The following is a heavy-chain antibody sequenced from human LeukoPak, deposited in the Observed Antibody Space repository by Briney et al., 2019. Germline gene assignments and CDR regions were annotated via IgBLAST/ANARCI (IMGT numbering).Heavy chain of an antibody. Sequence: ASVKVSCKASVGTFSSYAISWVRHAPGQGLGWMGEIIPIFGIANSAQNFQGRVTITADKSTSTAYMGLSSLRSEDTDVYYCATINYDILTGYRDYWGQGTLVTVSS. CDR3: ATINYDILTGYRDY. CDR1: VGTFSSYA. D-gene: IGHD3-9*01. J-gene: IGHJ4*02. V-gene: IGHV1-69*17. CDR2: IIPIFGIA.